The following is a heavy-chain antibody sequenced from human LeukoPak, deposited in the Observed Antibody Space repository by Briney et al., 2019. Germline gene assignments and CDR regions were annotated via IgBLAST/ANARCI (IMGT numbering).Heavy chain of an antibody. CDR3: ARDPDSGSYGAFYYYGMDV. Sequence: GGSLRLSCAASGFTFSSYAMHWVRQAPGKGLEWVAVISYDGSNKYYADSVKGRFTISRDNSKNTLYLQMNSLGAEDTAVYYCARDPDSGSYGAFYYYGMDVWGQGTTVTVSS. CDR1: GFTFSSYA. J-gene: IGHJ6*02. D-gene: IGHD1-26*01. CDR2: ISYDGSNK. V-gene: IGHV3-30-3*01.